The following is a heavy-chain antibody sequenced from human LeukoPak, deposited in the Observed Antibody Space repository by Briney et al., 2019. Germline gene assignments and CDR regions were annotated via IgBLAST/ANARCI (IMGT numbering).Heavy chain of an antibody. CDR2: ISDRGDRQ. J-gene: IGHJ4*02. CDR1: GFTLTNYA. Sequence: PGGSLRLSCAASGFTLTNYAMSWVRQAPGKGLEWVSAISDRGDRQYYADSVKGRFTISRDNSMNTLRLQMNSLSVEDTAVYYCVVYTGGYRSQFWGQGTLVTVSS. CDR3: VVYTGGYRSQF. D-gene: IGHD5-24*01. V-gene: IGHV3-23*01.